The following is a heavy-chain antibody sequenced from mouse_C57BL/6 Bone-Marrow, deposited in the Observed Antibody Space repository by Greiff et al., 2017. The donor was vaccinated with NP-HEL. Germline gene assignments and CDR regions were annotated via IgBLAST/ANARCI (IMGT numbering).Heavy chain of an antibody. CDR3: ARSWLLDY. V-gene: IGHV1-50*01. CDR1: GYTFTSYW. Sequence: VQLQQPGAELVKPGASVKLSCKASGYTFTSYWMQWVKQRPGQGLEWIGEIDPSDSYTNYNQKFKGKATLTVDTSSSTAYMQLSSLTSEDSAVYYCARSWLLDYWGQGTTLTVSS. D-gene: IGHD2-3*01. J-gene: IGHJ2*01. CDR2: IDPSDSYT.